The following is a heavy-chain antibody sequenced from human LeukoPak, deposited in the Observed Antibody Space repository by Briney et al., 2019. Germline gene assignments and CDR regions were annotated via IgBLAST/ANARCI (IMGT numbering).Heavy chain of an antibody. CDR3: ARDLPHNCGGDCPWVY. D-gene: IGHD2-21*02. J-gene: IGHJ4*02. CDR2: IWYDGSNK. V-gene: IGHV3-33*01. Sequence: GRSLRLSCAASGFTFSSYGMHWVRQAPGKGLEWVAVIWYDGSNKYYADSVKGRFTISRDNSKNTLYLQMNSLRAEDTAVYYCARDLPHNCGGDCPWVYWGQGTLVTVSS. CDR1: GFTFSSYG.